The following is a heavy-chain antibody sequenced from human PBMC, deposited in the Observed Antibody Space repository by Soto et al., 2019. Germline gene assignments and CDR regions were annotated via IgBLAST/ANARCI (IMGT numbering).Heavy chain of an antibody. CDR3: ARWGLQLALSV. CDR2: VNNDGTDT. J-gene: IGHJ6*02. V-gene: IGHV3-74*03. D-gene: IGHD6-6*01. CDR1: GFTFSNYW. Sequence: EVQLVESGGGLVQPGGSLRLSCAASGFTFSNYWMYWVRQAPGKGLVWVSRVNNDGTDTTHAASVKRRFTISSDNAENALYLPMNSLRAEHTAVYYCARWGLQLALSVWCQGSTVTVSS.